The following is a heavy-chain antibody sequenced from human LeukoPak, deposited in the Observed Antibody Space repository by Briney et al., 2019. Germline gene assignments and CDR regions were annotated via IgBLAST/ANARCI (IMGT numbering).Heavy chain of an antibody. Sequence: ASVKVSCKVSGYTLTELSMHWVRQAPGKGLEWMGGFDPEDGETIYAQNFQGRVTMTEDTSTDTVYMELSSLRSEDTAVYYCATDKVDSFVYVMDVWGQGTTVTVSS. V-gene: IGHV1-24*01. CDR2: FDPEDGET. CDR1: GYTLTELS. J-gene: IGHJ6*02. CDR3: ATDKVDSFVYVMDV. D-gene: IGHD3-16*01.